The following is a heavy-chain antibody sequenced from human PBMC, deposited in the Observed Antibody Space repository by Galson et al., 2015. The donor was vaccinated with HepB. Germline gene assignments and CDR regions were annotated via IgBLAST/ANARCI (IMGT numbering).Heavy chain of an antibody. CDR1: GFTFSSYW. J-gene: IGHJ4*02. Sequence: SLRLSCAASGFTFSSYWMSWVRQAPGKGLEWVANIKQDGSEKYYVDSVKGRFTISRDNAKNSLYLQMNSLRAEDTAVYYCARDPNGDFWSGYTSFDYWGQGTLVTVSS. CDR2: IKQDGSEK. CDR3: ARDPNGDFWSGYTSFDY. D-gene: IGHD3-3*01. V-gene: IGHV3-7*01.